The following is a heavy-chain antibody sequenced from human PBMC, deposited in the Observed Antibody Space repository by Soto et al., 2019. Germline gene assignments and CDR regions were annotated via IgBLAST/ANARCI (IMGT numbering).Heavy chain of an antibody. CDR1: GGTFSSYA. CDR2: IIPIFGTA. Sequence: SVKVSSKASGGTFSSYAISWVRQAPGQGLEWMGGIIPIFGTANYAQKFQGRVTITADESTSTAYMELSSLRSEVTAVYYCARDYGYGDYFDYWGQGTLVTVSS. J-gene: IGHJ4*02. CDR3: ARDYGYGDYFDY. D-gene: IGHD4-17*01. V-gene: IGHV1-69*13.